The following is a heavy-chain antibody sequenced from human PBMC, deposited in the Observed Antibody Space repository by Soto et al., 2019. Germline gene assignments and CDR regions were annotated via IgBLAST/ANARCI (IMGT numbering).Heavy chain of an antibody. CDR2: IKQDGTEK. V-gene: IGHV3-7*01. CDR3: ARGDTHMVTGMDSSDI. J-gene: IGHJ3*02. D-gene: IGHD5-18*01. Sequence: GGSLRLSCAASGFTFSRYWMNWVRQAPGKGLEWVANIKQDGTEKNYVDSVKGRFTISRDNAKNSLYLQMDSLRAEDTDVYFCARGDTHMVTGMDSSDIWGQGTLVTVSS. CDR1: GFTFSRYW.